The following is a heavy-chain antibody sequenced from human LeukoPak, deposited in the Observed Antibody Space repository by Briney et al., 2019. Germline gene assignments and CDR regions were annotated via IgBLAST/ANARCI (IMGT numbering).Heavy chain of an antibody. CDR3: ARDPLGYCSGGSCPPRNWFDP. CDR1: GYTFTSYG. V-gene: IGHV1-18*01. D-gene: IGHD2-15*01. J-gene: IGHJ5*02. Sequence: ASVKVSCKASGYTFTSYGISWVRQAPGQGLEWMGWISAYNGNTNYAQKLQGRVTMTTDTSTSTAYMELRSLRSDDTAVYYCARDPLGYCSGGSCPPRNWFDPWGQGTLVTVSS. CDR2: ISAYNGNT.